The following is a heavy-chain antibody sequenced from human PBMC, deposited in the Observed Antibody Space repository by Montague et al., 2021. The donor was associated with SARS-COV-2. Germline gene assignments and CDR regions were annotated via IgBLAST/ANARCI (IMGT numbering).Heavy chain of an antibody. Sequence: SQTLSLTCIFSGGSISSGGYYWSWIRQHPGKGLEWIGYIYYSGSTYYNPSLKSRLSISLDTSKNHFSLRLSSVTAADTAVYYCARSESPSYSSSPFDYWGQGTLVTVSS. CDR1: GGSISSGGYY. V-gene: IGHV4-31*03. CDR3: ARSESPSYSSSPFDY. J-gene: IGHJ4*02. D-gene: IGHD6-13*01. CDR2: IYYSGST.